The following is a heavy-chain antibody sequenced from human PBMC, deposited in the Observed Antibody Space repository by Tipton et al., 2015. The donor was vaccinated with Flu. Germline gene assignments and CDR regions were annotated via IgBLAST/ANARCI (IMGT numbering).Heavy chain of an antibody. J-gene: IGHJ4*02. D-gene: IGHD3-10*01. CDR3: ARQRRSENYYNALDY. V-gene: IGHV5-51*01. Sequence: QLVQSGAEVKKPGKSLKISCKGSGYRFTNYWIGWVRQMPGKGLEWMGIIYPGDSDTSYSPSFQGQVTISVDQSIRTAYLQWSSLMASDTAIYYCARQRRSENYYNALDYWGQGTLVTVSS. CDR2: IYPGDSDT. CDR1: GYRFTNYW.